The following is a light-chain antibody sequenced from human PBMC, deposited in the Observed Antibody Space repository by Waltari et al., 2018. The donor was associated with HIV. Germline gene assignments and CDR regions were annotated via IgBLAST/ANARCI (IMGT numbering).Light chain of an antibody. J-gene: IGLJ3*02. CDR1: DSNLRGNNF. CDR2: GVD. V-gene: IGLV2-11*01. CDR3: SAYLASSSWV. Sequence: QSALTQPRSVSGSPGQTVSMSCTGADSNLRGNNFVSRYQQHAGRAPRAVISGVDKPPSDVSCRLSVSKSGDTASLTISGLQPDDEAIYYCSAYLASSSWVFGSGT.